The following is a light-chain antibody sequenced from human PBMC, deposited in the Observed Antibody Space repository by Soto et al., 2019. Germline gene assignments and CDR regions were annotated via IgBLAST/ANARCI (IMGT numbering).Light chain of an antibody. CDR2: EGF. V-gene: IGLV2-23*01. J-gene: IGLJ1*01. CDR3: CSHAGSNTYV. CDR1: SSDVGSGNV. Sequence: QSGLTQPASVSGSPGQSVAISCTGTSSDVGSGNVVSWYQHYPGKAPQLMIYEGFKRPSGVSSRFSGSKSGNTASLTISGLQAEDEADYHCCSHAGSNTYVFGTGTKVTVL.